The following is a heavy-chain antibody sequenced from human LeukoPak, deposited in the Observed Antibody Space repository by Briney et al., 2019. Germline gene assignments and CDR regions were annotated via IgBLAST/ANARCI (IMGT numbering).Heavy chain of an antibody. Sequence: ASVRVSCKASGYTFTGYYMHWVRQAPGQGLEWMGWINPNSGGTNYAQKFQGRVTMTRDTSISTAYMELSRLRSDDTAVYYCASEYYYGSGVDYWGQGTLVTVSS. D-gene: IGHD3-10*01. J-gene: IGHJ4*02. V-gene: IGHV1-2*02. CDR3: ASEYYYGSGVDY. CDR1: GYTFTGYY. CDR2: INPNSGGT.